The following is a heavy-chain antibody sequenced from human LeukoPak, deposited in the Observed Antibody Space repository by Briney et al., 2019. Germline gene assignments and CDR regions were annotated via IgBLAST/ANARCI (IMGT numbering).Heavy chain of an antibody. CDR3: ASSPHSSGWYFDY. CDR1: GYTFTSYD. Sequence: ASVKVSCKASGYTFTSYDINWVRQATGQGLEWMGRMNPNSGNTGYAQKFQGRVTMTRNTSISTAYMELSSLRSEDTAVYYCASSPHSSGWYFDYWGQGTLVTVSS. CDR2: MNPNSGNT. V-gene: IGHV1-8*01. J-gene: IGHJ4*02. D-gene: IGHD6-19*01.